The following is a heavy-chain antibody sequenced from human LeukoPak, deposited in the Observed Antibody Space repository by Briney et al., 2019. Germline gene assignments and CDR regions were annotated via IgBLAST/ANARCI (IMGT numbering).Heavy chain of an antibody. D-gene: IGHD2-15*01. J-gene: IGHJ3*02. CDR1: GGSISSYY. Sequence: SETLSLTCTVSGGSISSYYWSWIRQPPGKGLEWIGYIYYSGSTNYNPSPKSRVTISVDSSKNQFSLKLSSVTAADTAVYYCARDSVAVAGDRAFDIWGHGTMVTVSS. CDR2: IYYSGST. V-gene: IGHV4-59*01. CDR3: ARDSVAVAGDRAFDI.